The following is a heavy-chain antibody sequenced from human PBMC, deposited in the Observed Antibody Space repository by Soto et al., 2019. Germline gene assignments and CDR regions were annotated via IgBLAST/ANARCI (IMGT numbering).Heavy chain of an antibody. CDR3: ARWNYDSSGFGY. D-gene: IGHD3-22*01. CDR2: IYYSGST. V-gene: IGHV4-59*01. Sequence: SETLSLTCTVSGGSISSYYWSWIRQPPGKGLEWIGYIYYSGSTNYNPSLKSRVTISVDTSKNQFSLKLSSVTAADTAVYYCARWNYDSSGFGYWGQGTLVTVS. CDR1: GGSISSYY. J-gene: IGHJ4*02.